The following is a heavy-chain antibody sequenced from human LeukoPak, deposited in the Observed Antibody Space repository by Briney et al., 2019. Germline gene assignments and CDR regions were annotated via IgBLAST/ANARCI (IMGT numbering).Heavy chain of an antibody. V-gene: IGHV3-33*01. CDR3: ARDNMVRGVMYYYYYYYGMDV. J-gene: IGHJ6*02. CDR2: IWYDGSNK. Sequence: GGSLRLSCAASGFTFSSYGMHWVRQAPGKGLEWVAVIWYDGSNKYYADSVKGRFTISRDNSKNTLYLQMNGLRAEDTAVYYCARDNMVRGVMYYYYYYYGMDVWGQGTTVTVSS. D-gene: IGHD3-10*01. CDR1: GFTFSSYG.